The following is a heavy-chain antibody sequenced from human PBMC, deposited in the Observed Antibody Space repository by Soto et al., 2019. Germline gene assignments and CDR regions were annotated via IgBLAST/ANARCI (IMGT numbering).Heavy chain of an antibody. CDR3: TGLPY. V-gene: IGHV3-74*01. J-gene: IGHJ4*02. Sequence: EVQMVESGGGLVQPGGSLRLSCAASGFTFNNYWMHWVRQAPGKGLVWVSRTNSDGSTTSYADSVKGRFTISRDNAKNTLYLQMNSLRAEDTAVYYCTGLPYWGQGTLVTVSS. CDR1: GFTFNNYW. CDR2: TNSDGSTT.